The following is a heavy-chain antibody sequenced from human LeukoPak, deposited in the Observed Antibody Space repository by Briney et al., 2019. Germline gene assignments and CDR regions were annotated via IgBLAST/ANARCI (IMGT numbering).Heavy chain of an antibody. V-gene: IGHV1-46*01. CDR2: INPSGGST. CDR1: GYTFTSYY. D-gene: IGHD5-24*01. CDR3: AKGARSGYNEPDY. Sequence: EASVKVSCKASGYTFTSYYMHWVRRAPGQGLEWMGIINPSGGSTSYAQKFQGRVNMTRDTSTSTVYMELSSLRSEDTAVYYCAKGARSGYNEPDYWGQGTLVTVSA. J-gene: IGHJ4*02.